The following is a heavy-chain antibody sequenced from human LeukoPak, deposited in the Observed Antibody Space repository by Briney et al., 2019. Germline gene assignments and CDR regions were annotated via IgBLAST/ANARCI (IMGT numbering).Heavy chain of an antibody. CDR1: GGSIYSHY. V-gene: IGHV4-59*08. J-gene: IGHJ6*03. CDR3: ARQMDTAMVTGHYYYYMDV. CDR2: IYYKGNT. Sequence: SETLSLTCAVSGGSIYSHYWGWIRQPPGKGLEWIGDIYYKGNTNYNPSLKSRVTISVDTSKNQFSLKLSSVTAADTAVYYCARQMDTAMVTGHYYYYMDVWGKGTTVTVSS. D-gene: IGHD5-18*01.